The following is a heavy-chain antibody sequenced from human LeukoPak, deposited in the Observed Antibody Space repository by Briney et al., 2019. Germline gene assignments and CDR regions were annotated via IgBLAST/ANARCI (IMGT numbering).Heavy chain of an antibody. J-gene: IGHJ4*02. V-gene: IGHV1-69*04. CDR3: AKDWSPSGIVGATFVDY. D-gene: IGHD1-26*01. CDR1: GGTFSSYA. Sequence: GSSVKVSCKASGGTFSSYAISWVRQAPGQGLEWMGRIIPILGIANYAQKFQGRVTITADKSTSTAYMELSSLRSEDTAVYYCAKDWSPSGIVGATFVDYWGQGTLVTVSS. CDR2: IIPILGIA.